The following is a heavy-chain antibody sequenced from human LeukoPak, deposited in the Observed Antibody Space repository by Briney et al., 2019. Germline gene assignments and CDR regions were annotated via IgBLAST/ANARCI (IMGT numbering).Heavy chain of an antibody. CDR3: ARSYGTGAPLGY. CDR2: IYYSGST. CDR1: GGSISSGGYY. V-gene: IGHV4-31*03. Sequence: PSETLSLTCTVSGGSISSGGYYWSWIRQHPGKGLEWIGYIYYSGSTYYNPSLKSRVTISVDTSKNQFSLKLSSVTAADTAVYYCARSYGTGAPLGYWGQGTLITVSS. D-gene: IGHD1-26*01. J-gene: IGHJ4*02.